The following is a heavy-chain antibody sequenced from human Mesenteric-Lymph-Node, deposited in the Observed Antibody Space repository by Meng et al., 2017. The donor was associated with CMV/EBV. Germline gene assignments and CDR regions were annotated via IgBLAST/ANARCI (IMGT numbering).Heavy chain of an antibody. Sequence: ASVKVSCKASGYTFTSHYVHWVRQAPGQGLEWLGIINPSGGSTSYAEKFQDRVTLTRDTSTSTVYMEVSTLRSADTAVYYCARELAVPAGQYYYGMDVWGQGTTVTVSS. CDR2: INPSGGST. CDR1: GYTFTSHY. CDR3: ARELAVPAGQYYYGMDV. V-gene: IGHV1-46*01. D-gene: IGHD2-2*01. J-gene: IGHJ6*02.